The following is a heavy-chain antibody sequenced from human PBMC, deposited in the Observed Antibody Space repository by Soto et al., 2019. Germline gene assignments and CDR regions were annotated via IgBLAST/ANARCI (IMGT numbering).Heavy chain of an antibody. CDR2: ISAYSGET. D-gene: IGHD6-13*01. Sequence: QVQLVQSGAEVKKPGASVKVSCKASGYTFTSYGIAWVRQAPGQGLEWMGCISAYSGETNYSQKLQGRVTLTTDTSTTTAYMELRSLRSDDTAVYYCARGMTYSSSWYYFDYWGQGTLVTVSS. CDR3: ARGMTYSSSWYYFDY. J-gene: IGHJ4*02. V-gene: IGHV1-18*01. CDR1: GYTFTSYG.